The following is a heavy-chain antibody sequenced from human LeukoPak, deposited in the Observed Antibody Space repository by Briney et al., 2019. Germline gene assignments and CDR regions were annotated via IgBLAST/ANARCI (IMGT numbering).Heavy chain of an antibody. CDR2: ISGGGGST. CDR1: GFTFSSYA. CDR3: IVLAVAGTLGFDY. D-gene: IGHD6-19*01. V-gene: IGHV3-23*01. Sequence: PGGSLRLSCAASGFTFSSYAMSWVRQAPGKGLEWVSTISGGGGSTYSADSVMGRFTISRDNSKTTLYLQMNSLRAEDTAVYYCIVLAVAGTLGFDYWGQGTLVTVSS. J-gene: IGHJ4*02.